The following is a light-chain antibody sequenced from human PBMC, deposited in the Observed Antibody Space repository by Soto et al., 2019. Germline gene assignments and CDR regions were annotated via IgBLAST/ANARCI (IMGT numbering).Light chain of an antibody. Sequence: EIQMTQSPSSLSASLGDRVTITCQASQDINDYSNWYQQKPGKAPRLLIYGASFLEVGVQSRFSGSGSGTHFTLTISSLQPEDVATYYCQQYDSLPYTFGQGTRLEIK. CDR2: GAS. CDR1: QDINDY. CDR3: QQYDSLPYT. V-gene: IGKV1-33*01. J-gene: IGKJ2*01.